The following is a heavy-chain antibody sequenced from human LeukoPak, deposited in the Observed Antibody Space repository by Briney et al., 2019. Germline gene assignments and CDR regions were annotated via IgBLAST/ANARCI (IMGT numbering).Heavy chain of an antibody. CDR2: INWNGGST. D-gene: IGHD3-10*01. V-gene: IGHV3-20*04. CDR3: AKYYGSGFTLDY. Sequence: GGSLRLSCAASGFTFDGYGMTWVRQAPGKGLEWVSGINWNGGSTGYADSVKGRFTISRDNAKNSLYLQMNSLRAEDTAVYYCAKYYGSGFTLDYWGQGTLVTVSS. J-gene: IGHJ4*02. CDR1: GFTFDGYG.